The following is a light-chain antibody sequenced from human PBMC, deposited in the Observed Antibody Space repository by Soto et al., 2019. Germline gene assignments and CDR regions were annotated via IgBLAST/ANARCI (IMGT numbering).Light chain of an antibody. Sequence: DIQMTQSPSAVSSSVGERVTITCRASQDINRWLAWHQQRPGEGPNLLIFSASTVQSGVPSRFSGSGSGTDFTLTITNLQPEDIATYYCQQANSFPLTFGPGTKVDLK. J-gene: IGKJ3*01. V-gene: IGKV1-12*01. CDR1: QDINRW. CDR3: QQANSFPLT. CDR2: SAS.